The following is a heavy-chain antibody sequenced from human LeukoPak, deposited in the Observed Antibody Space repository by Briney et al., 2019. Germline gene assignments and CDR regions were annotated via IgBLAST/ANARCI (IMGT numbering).Heavy chain of an antibody. CDR3: AKDYYDSSGYSHFDY. Sequence: PGGSLRLSCAASGFTFSSYGMHWVRQAPDKGLEWVAVISYDGSNKYYADSVKGRFTISRDNSKNTLYLQMNSLRAEDTAVYYCAKDYYDSSGYSHFDYWGQGDLVIVSS. V-gene: IGHV3-30*18. J-gene: IGHJ4*02. D-gene: IGHD3-22*01. CDR1: GFTFSSYG. CDR2: ISYDGSNK.